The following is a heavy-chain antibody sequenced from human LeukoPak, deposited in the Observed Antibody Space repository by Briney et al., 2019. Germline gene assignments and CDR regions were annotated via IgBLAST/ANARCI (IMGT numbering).Heavy chain of an antibody. V-gene: IGHV4-34*04. CDR2: IKHSGST. Sequence: SESLSPTCAVYGGSSSAYHWNCIRHPPGKGLEWIGEIKHSGSTNNHPSLRRRAPIPGATSKNQLPLKLSSVNAADKAVYYWAGVRGVIMRYWGQGTLVTVSS. D-gene: IGHD3-10*01. J-gene: IGHJ4*02. CDR1: GGSSSAYH. CDR3: AGVRGVIMRY.